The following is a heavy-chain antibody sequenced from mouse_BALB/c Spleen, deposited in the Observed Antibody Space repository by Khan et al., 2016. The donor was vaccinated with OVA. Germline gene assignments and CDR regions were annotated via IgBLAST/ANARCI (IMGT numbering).Heavy chain of an antibody. D-gene: IGHD4-1*01. V-gene: IGHV5-6*01. CDR2: ISSGGDYT. CDR1: GFTFSSYS. Sequence: EVELVESGGDLVKPGGSLKLSCAASGFTFSSYSMSWVRQTPDKRLEWVASISSGGDYTYYPDSAKGRFTISRDNAKNTLYLQMSDLKSEDTAMYYCVDHLTGSFAYWGQGTLVTVSA. CDR3: VDHLTGSFAY. J-gene: IGHJ3*01.